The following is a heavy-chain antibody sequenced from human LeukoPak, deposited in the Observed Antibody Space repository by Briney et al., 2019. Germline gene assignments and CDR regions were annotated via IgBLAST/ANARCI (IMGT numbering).Heavy chain of an antibody. CDR2: TFYNGST. D-gene: IGHD7-27*01. CDR1: GGSISTTSYY. V-gene: IGHV4-39*01. CDR3: ARGFRGDNFDY. J-gene: IGHJ4*02. Sequence: SETLSLTCTVSGGSISTTSYYWGWIRQPPGKGLEWIGNTFYNGSTYYNPSLKSRVTISVDTSKNQFSLKLSSVTAADTAVYSCARGFRGDNFDYWGQGTLVTVSS.